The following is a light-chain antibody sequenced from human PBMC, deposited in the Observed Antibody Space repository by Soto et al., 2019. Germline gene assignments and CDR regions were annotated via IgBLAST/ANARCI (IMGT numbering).Light chain of an antibody. CDR3: QQRSNWPWT. CDR1: QRVRTNY. CDR2: DAS. J-gene: IGKJ1*01. V-gene: IGKV3-11*01. Sequence: EIVLTQSPGTRSWSPGERATLSCRSSQRVRTNYLAWYQQKPGQAPRRLIYDASNRATGFPARFSGSGSGTDFTLTISGLGPEDLAVYYCQQRSNWPWTFGQGTKVDIK.